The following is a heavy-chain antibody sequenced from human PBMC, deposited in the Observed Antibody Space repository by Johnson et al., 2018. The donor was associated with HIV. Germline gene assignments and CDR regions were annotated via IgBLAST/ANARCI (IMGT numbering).Heavy chain of an antibody. J-gene: IGHJ3*01. Sequence: VQLVESGGGLVQPGGSLRLSCAASGFTFSSYAMSWVRQAPGKGLEWVSAISGSGGSTYYADSVKGRFTISRDISKNTLSLQMNSLKIEDTAVYYCATVGGSSSGWYVWGQGTMVTVSS. CDR1: GFTFSSYA. D-gene: IGHD6-19*01. CDR2: ISGSGGST. V-gene: IGHV3-23*04. CDR3: ATVGGSSSGWYV.